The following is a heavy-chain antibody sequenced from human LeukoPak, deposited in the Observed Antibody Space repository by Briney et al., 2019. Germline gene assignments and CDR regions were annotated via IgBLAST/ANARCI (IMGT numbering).Heavy chain of an antibody. J-gene: IGHJ3*02. CDR3: ARVYCSSTSCYGAFDI. V-gene: IGHV4-39*07. D-gene: IGHD2-2*01. CDR2: IYYSGST. CDR1: GGSISSSSYY. Sequence: SETLSLTCTVSGGSISSSSYYWGWIRQPPGKGLEWIGSIYYSGSTYYNPSLKSRVTISVDTSKNQFSLKLSSLTAADTAVYYCARVYCSSTSCYGAFDIWGQGTMVTVSS.